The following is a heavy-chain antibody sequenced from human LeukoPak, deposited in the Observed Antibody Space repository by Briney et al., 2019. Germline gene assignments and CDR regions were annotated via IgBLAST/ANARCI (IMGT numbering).Heavy chain of an antibody. CDR3: ARGQDYYDSSGLFDY. CDR1: GGSISSGDYY. D-gene: IGHD3-22*01. CDR2: IYYGGST. V-gene: IGHV4-30-4*01. J-gene: IGHJ4*02. Sequence: PSETLSLTCTVSGGSISSGDYYWSWIRQPPGKGLEWIGYIYYGGSTYYNPSLKSRVTISVDTSKNQFSLKLSSVTAADTAVYYCARGQDYYDSSGLFDYWGQGTLVTVSS.